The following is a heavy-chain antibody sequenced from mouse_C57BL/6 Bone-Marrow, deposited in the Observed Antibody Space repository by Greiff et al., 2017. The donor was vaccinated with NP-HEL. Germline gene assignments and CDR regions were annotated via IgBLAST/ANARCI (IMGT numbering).Heavy chain of an antibody. Sequence: EVQLVESGGDLVKPGGSLKLSCAASGFTFSSYGMSWVRQTPDKRLEWVATISSGGSYTYYPDSVKGRFTISRDNAKNTLYLQMSSLKSEDTAMYYCARRYDHDVKEFADWGQGTLVTVSA. V-gene: IGHV5-6*01. CDR2: ISSGGSYT. J-gene: IGHJ3*01. D-gene: IGHD2-4*01. CDR1: GFTFSSYG. CDR3: ARRYDHDVKEFAD.